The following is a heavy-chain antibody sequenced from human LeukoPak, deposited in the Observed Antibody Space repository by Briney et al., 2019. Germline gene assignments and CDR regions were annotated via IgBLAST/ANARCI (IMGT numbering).Heavy chain of an antibody. Sequence: ASVKVSCKASGYTFTSYGISWVRQAPGQGLEWMGWISAYNGNTNYAQKLQGRVTMTTDTSTSTAYMELRSLRSDDTAVYYCARDRDSSGWYYYYYGMDVWGQGTTVTASS. CDR1: GYTFTSYG. CDR2: ISAYNGNT. D-gene: IGHD6-19*01. CDR3: ARDRDSSGWYYYYYGMDV. J-gene: IGHJ6*02. V-gene: IGHV1-18*01.